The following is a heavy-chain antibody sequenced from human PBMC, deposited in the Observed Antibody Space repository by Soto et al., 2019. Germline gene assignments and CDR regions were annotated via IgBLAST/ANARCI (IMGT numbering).Heavy chain of an antibody. CDR2: ISGSGGST. Sequence: QSGGSLRLSCAASGFTFSSYAMSWVRQAPGKGLEWVSAISGSGGSTYYADSVKGRFTISRDNSKNTLYLQMNSLRAEDTAVYYCAKDRPFSCSGGSCYPSRFDYWGQGTLVTVSS. CDR3: AKDRPFSCSGGSCYPSRFDY. V-gene: IGHV3-23*01. D-gene: IGHD2-15*01. J-gene: IGHJ4*02. CDR1: GFTFSSYA.